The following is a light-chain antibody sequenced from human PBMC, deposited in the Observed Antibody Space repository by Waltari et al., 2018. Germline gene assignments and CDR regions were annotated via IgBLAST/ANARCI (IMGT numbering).Light chain of an antibody. V-gene: IGKV1-33*01. Sequence: DIQMTQSPSSLSASVGDRVTITCQASQDISNYLNLFQHKPGKAPNLLTYDAPNLETGVPSRFSGSGSGTDFTFTISSLQPEEIATYYCQDYDNLPPLTFGGGTKVEIK. J-gene: IGKJ4*01. CDR2: DAP. CDR1: QDISNY. CDR3: QDYDNLPPLT.